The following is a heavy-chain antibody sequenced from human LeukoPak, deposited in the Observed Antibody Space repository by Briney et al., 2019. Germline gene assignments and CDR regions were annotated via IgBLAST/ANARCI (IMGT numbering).Heavy chain of an antibody. Sequence: SETLSLTCTVSGGSISSYYWSCIRHPPGKGLECIGDIYYSVSTNYNPSLKSRVTISVDTSKNQFSLKLSSVTAADTAVYYCAGGYFEWSASYYYMDVWGKGTTVTVSS. CDR1: GGSISSYY. D-gene: IGHD3-9*01. V-gene: IGHV4-59*01. J-gene: IGHJ6*03. CDR2: IYYSVST. CDR3: AGGYFEWSASYYYMDV.